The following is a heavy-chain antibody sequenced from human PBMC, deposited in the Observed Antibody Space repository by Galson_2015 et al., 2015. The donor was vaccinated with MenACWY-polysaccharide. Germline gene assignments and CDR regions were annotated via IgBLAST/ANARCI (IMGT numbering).Heavy chain of an antibody. CDR1: GFTFSSYS. Sequence: SLRLSCAASGFTFSSYSMNWVRQAPGKGLECVAYITSDSGIISYADSVKGRFTISRDNAGESLFLQMNSLSDEDTAVYHCVRDFLLTFDIWGQGTMVTVSS. V-gene: IGHV3-48*02. D-gene: IGHD2/OR15-2a*01. CDR2: ITSDSGII. CDR3: VRDFLLTFDI. J-gene: IGHJ3*02.